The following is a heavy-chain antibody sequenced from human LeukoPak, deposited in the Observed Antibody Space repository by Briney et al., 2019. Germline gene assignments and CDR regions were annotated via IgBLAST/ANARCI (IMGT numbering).Heavy chain of an antibody. CDR1: GYTFTGYY. D-gene: IGHD3-22*01. CDR2: INPNSGGT. J-gene: IGHJ4*02. V-gene: IGHV1-2*02. Sequence: ASVKVSCKASGYTFTGYYMHWVRQAPGQGLEWMGWINPNSGGTNYAQKFQGRVTMTRDTSISTAYMELSRLRSDDTAVYYCARETYYYDSSGRAFDHWGQGTLVTVSS. CDR3: ARETYYYDSSGRAFDH.